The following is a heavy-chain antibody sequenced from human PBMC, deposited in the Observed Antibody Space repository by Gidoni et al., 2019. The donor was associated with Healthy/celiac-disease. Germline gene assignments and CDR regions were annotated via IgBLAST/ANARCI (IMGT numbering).Heavy chain of an antibody. J-gene: IGHJ4*02. Sequence: GLEWIGYIYYSGSTYYNPSLKSRVTISVDTSKNQFSLKLSSVTAADTAVYYCARVSTVTTWSFDYWGQGTLVTVSS. CDR3: ARVSTVTTWSFDY. D-gene: IGHD4-17*01. V-gene: IGHV4-30-4*01. CDR2: IYYSGST.